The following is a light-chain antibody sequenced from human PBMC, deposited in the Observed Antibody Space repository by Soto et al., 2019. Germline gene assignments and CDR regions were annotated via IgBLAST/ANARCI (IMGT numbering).Light chain of an antibody. CDR1: QSVLYNSDNKNY. J-gene: IGKJ4*01. CDR3: QHYYTTRS. Sequence: DIVMTQSPDSLAVSLGERATINCKSSQSVLYNSDNKNYLAWYQQKAGQPPKLLIYWASTRDSGVPDRFSGSGAGADFTLTINNLHAEDVAVYYFQHYYTTRSFGGGTKVEIK. CDR2: WAS. V-gene: IGKV4-1*01.